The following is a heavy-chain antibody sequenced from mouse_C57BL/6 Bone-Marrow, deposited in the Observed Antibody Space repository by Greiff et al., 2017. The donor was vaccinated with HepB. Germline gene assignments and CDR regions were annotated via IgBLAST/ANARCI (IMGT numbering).Heavy chain of an antibody. J-gene: IGHJ2*01. CDR1: GYTFTSYW. CDR2: IHPNSGST. Sequence: QVQLQQSGAELVKPGASVKLSCKASGYTFTSYWMHWVKQRPGQGLEWIGMIHPNSGSTNYNEKFKSKATLTVDKSSSTASMQLSSLTAEDSAVYCCEKRGYDGYWGQGTTLTVSS. D-gene: IGHD2-2*01. CDR3: EKRGYDGY. V-gene: IGHV1-64*01.